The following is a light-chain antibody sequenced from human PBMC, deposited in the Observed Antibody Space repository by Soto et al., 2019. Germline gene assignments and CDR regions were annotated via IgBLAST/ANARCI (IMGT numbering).Light chain of an antibody. V-gene: IGLV1-44*01. Sequence: QSALTQPPSASGTPGQRVTISCSGSSSNIGSYSVSWYQQFPGTAPRLLIYSDNQRPSGVPDRFSASKSGASASLAISGLQSEDEADFYCAAWDDSLNGSVFGTGTKLTVL. CDR1: SSNIGSYS. CDR3: AAWDDSLNGSV. J-gene: IGLJ1*01. CDR2: SDN.